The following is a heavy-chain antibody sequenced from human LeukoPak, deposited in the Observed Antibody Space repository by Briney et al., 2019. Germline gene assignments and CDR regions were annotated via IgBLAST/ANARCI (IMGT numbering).Heavy chain of an antibody. Sequence: GGSLRLSCAVSGFNFDDYAMHWVRQAPGKGLEWVSSISSSSSYIYYADSVKGRFTISRDNAKNSLYLQMNSLRAEDTAVYYCARVGLPSSGGNYWGQGTLVTVSS. J-gene: IGHJ4*02. D-gene: IGHD3-10*01. CDR1: GFNFDDYA. CDR2: ISSSSSYI. CDR3: ARVGLPSSGGNY. V-gene: IGHV3-21*01.